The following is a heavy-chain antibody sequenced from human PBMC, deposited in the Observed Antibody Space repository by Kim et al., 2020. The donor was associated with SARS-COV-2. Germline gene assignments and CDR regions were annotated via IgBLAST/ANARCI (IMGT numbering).Heavy chain of an antibody. CDR1: GYTFINYV. Sequence: ASVKVSCKASGYTFINYVMHWVRQAPGQRPEWMGLISIGNDNTKFSQKFQGRVTITRDTSASTAYMELTSLRYEDTAIYYCARGSGWAFDYWGQGTLDTV. D-gene: IGHD6-19*01. V-gene: IGHV1-3*04. CDR3: ARGSGWAFDY. CDR2: ISIGNDNT. J-gene: IGHJ4*02.